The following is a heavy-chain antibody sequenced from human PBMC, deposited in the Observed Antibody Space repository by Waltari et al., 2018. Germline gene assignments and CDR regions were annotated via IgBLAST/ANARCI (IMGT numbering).Heavy chain of an antibody. CDR2: VIPVRGAA. D-gene: IGHD3-10*01. Sequence: VHLLQSGAEVKEPGSSVKVSCKVSGGTFHNSGISWVRQAPGQGLEWMGGVIPVRGAANYAQKFQGRVTISADESSGTAYMEMSSLRSGDTAIYFCAFDTSGSEDYFDFWGQGTLVTVSS. CDR1: GGTFHNSG. CDR3: AFDTSGSEDYFDF. V-gene: IGHV1-69*01. J-gene: IGHJ4*02.